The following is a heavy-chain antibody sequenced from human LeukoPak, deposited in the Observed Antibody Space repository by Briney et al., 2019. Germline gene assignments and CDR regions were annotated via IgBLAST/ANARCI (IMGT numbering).Heavy chain of an antibody. CDR3: ARGTYGYYYDSSGLSYFDY. CDR1: GGSFSGYY. D-gene: IGHD3-22*01. Sequence: SETLSLTCAVYGGSFSGYYWSWIRQPPGKGLEWIGEINHSGSTNYNPSLKSRVTISVDTSKNQFSLKLSSVTAADTAVYYCARGTYGYYYDSSGLSYFDYWGQGTLVTVSS. J-gene: IGHJ4*02. CDR2: INHSGST. V-gene: IGHV4-34*01.